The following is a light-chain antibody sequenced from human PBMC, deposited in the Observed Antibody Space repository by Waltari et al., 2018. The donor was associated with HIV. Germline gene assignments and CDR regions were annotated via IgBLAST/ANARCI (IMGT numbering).Light chain of an antibody. CDR2: DNN. CDR1: SSNIGNNY. Sequence: QSVLTQPPSVSAAPGQKVTISCSGRSSNIGNNYVSWYQQLPGTAPKLLIYDNNKRPSGIPGRFSGSKSGTSATLGITGLQTGDEADYYCGTWDSSLSAGVFGGGTKLTVL. CDR3: GTWDSSLSAGV. V-gene: IGLV1-51*01. J-gene: IGLJ2*01.